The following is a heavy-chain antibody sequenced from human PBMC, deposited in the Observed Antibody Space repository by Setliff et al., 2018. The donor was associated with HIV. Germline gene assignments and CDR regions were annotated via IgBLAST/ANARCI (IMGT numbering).Heavy chain of an antibody. Sequence: SLTCAVYGGSFSGFYWNWIRQPPGKGLEWIGEINHSGSTNYNPSLKSRVTISVDTSKNQFSLRLSSVIAADTAVYYCARGPPGSSIGWYVGYWGQGTLVTV. J-gene: IGHJ4*02. CDR3: ARGPPGSSIGWYVGY. D-gene: IGHD6-19*01. CDR2: INHSGST. CDR1: GGSFSGFY. V-gene: IGHV4-34*01.